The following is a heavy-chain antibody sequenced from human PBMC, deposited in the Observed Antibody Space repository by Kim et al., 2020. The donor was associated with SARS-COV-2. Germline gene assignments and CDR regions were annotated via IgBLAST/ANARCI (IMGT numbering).Heavy chain of an antibody. D-gene: IGHD3-22*01. CDR1: GGSISSSSYY. V-gene: IGHV4-39*01. J-gene: IGHJ4*02. CDR3: ARQAYYDSSDY. Sequence: SETLSLTCTVSGGSISSSSYYWGWIRQPPGKGLEWIGSIYYSGSTYYNPSLKSRVTISVDTSKNQFSLKLSSVTAADTAVYYCARQAYYDSSDYWGQGTLVTVSS. CDR2: IYYSGST.